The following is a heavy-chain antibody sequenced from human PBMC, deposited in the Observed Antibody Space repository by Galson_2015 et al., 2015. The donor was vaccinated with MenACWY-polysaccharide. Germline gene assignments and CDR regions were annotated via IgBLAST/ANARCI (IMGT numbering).Heavy chain of an antibody. V-gene: IGHV4-39*07. CDR1: GGSISPSSYY. CDR2: VYYTGSGSA. J-gene: IGHJ4*02. D-gene: IGHD3-9*01. Sequence: ETLSLTCTVSGGSISPSSYYWGWIRQPPGKGLEWIGSVYYTGSGSAYYNPSLKSRVSVSVDKSKNQFSLKLSSVTVADTAVYYCASRDRRTGYPYWGQGILVTVSS. CDR3: ASRDRRTGYPY.